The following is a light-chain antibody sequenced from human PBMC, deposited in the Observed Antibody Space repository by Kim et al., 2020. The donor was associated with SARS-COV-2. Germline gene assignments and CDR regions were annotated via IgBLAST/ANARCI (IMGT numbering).Light chain of an antibody. V-gene: IGKV3-15*01. CDR3: QQYNNWPLLT. J-gene: IGKJ4*01. CDR2: GAS. Sequence: SPGERVTLSCRASQSVSNNLAWYQQQPGQAPRLLIYGASTRATGIPARFSGSGSGTEFTITISSLQSEDFAVYYCQQYNNWPLLTFGGGTKVDIK. CDR1: QSVSNN.